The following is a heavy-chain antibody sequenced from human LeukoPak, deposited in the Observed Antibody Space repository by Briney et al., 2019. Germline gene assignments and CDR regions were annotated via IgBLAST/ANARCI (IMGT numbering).Heavy chain of an antibody. CDR1: GGSISSYY. D-gene: IGHD3-3*01. CDR3: ARQGYDFWSNAHDY. V-gene: IGHV4-4*07. J-gene: IGHJ4*02. CDR2: IYTSGST. Sequence: SETLSLTCTVSGGSISSYYWSWIRQPAGKGLEWIGRIYTSGSTNYNPSLKSRVTMSVDTSKNQFSLKLSSVTAADTAVYYCARQGYDFWSNAHDYWGQGTLVTVSS.